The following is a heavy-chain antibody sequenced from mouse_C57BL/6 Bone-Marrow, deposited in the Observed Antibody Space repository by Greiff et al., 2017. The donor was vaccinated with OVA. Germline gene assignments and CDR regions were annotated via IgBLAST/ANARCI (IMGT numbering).Heavy chain of an antibody. J-gene: IGHJ1*03. CDR2: ISNLAYSI. CDR3: ARGYYGSSFGYFDV. V-gene: IGHV5-15*01. D-gene: IGHD1-1*01. CDR1: GFTFSDYG. Sequence: EVQRVESGGGLVQPGGSLKLSCAASGFTFSDYGMAWVRQAPRKGPEWVAFISNLAYSIYYADTVTGRFTISRENAKNTLYLEISSLRSEDTAMYYCARGYYGSSFGYFDVWGTGTTVTVSS.